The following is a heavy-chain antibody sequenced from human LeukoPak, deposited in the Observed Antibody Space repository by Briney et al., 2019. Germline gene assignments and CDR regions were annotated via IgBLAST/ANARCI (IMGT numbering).Heavy chain of an antibody. Sequence: KSSETLSLTCTVSGGSISSYYWSWIRQPAGKGLEWIGRIYTSGSTNYNPSLKSRVTMSVDTSKNQFSLNLSSVTAADTAVYYCACEYYYDSSGYYSLAYWGQGTLVTVSS. CDR3: ACEYYYDSSGYYSLAY. J-gene: IGHJ4*02. CDR2: IYTSGST. CDR1: GGSISSYY. D-gene: IGHD3-22*01. V-gene: IGHV4-4*07.